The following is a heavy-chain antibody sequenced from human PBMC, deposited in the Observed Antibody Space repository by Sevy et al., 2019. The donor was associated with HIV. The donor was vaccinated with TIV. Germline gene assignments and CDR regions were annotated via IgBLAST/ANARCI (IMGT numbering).Heavy chain of an antibody. J-gene: IGHJ4*02. CDR2: IKSKSDGGPS. V-gene: IGHV3-15*01. D-gene: IGHD4-17*01. CDR1: GFIFSSAW. CDR3: TSMTTVEGVFDF. Sequence: GGSLRLSCAASGFIFSSAWMSWVRQAPGKGLEWVGRIKSKSDGGPSDYAAPVKGRFTISRDDSRNTLYLQMNSLKTEDTAVYYCTSMTTVEGVFDFWGQGTLVTVSS.